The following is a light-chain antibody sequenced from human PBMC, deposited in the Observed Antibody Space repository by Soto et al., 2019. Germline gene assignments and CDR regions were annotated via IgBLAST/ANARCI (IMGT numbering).Light chain of an antibody. CDR2: DVS. J-gene: IGLJ2*01. CDR3: SSYTSSSTPHVV. Sequence: QSVLTQPASVSGSPGQSITISCTGTSSDVGGYNYVSWYQQHPGKAPKLMIYDVSNRPSGVSNRFSGSKSGNTASLTISGLQAEDEADDYCSSYTSSSTPHVVFGGGTKLTVL. CDR1: SSDVGGYNY. V-gene: IGLV2-14*01.